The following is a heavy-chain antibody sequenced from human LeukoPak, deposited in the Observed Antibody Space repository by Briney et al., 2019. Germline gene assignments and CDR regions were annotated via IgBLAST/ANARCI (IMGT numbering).Heavy chain of an antibody. CDR3: AKDRLAMVGGVDY. CDR2: ISSSGGST. D-gene: IGHD3-10*01. V-gene: IGHV3-23*01. CDR1: GFTLSTYA. Sequence: GGSLRLSCAASGFTLSTYAMNWVRQAPGKGLEWVSAISSSGGSTYYADSVKGRFTISRDNSKNTVYLQMNSLRAEDTAVYYCAKDRLAMVGGVDYWGQGTLVTVSS. J-gene: IGHJ4*02.